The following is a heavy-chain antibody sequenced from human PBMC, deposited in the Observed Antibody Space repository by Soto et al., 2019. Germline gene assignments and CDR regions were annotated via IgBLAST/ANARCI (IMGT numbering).Heavy chain of an antibody. CDR1: GFTFSSYA. D-gene: IGHD6-13*01. Sequence: QVQLVESGGGVVQPGRSLRLSCAASGFTFSSYAMHWVRQAPGKGLEWVAVISYDGSNKYYADSVKGRFTISRDNSKNTLYLQMNSLRAEDTAVYYCARDAVAAAGTGDLYNWFDPWGQGTLVTVSS. CDR3: ARDAVAAAGTGDLYNWFDP. J-gene: IGHJ5*02. V-gene: IGHV3-30-3*01. CDR2: ISYDGSNK.